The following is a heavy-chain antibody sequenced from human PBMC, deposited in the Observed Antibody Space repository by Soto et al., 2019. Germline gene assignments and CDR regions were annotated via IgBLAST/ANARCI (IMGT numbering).Heavy chain of an antibody. J-gene: IGHJ5*02. D-gene: IGHD4-4*01. CDR1: CGSIISGGYY. CDR3: ARGHDYKYNWFDP. CDR2: IYYSGST. V-gene: IGHV4-31*03. Sequence: SETLSLTCTFSCGSIISGGYYWSWIRQHPGKGLEWIGYIYYSGSTYYNPSLKSRVTISVDTSKNQFSLKLSSVTAADTAVYYCARGHDYKYNWFDPWGQGTLVTVSS.